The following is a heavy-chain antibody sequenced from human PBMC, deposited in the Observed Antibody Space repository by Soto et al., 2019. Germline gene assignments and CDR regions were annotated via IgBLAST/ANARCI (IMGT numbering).Heavy chain of an antibody. Sequence: HVQLVQSGGELKKPGASVKVSCNTSGYTFNTYFITWVRQAPGQGFEWMGWISPHNGNTNYAEKFQCRVTMTADTITKTAYMELRNLRIDDTAVYYCARDTGNSFDYWGQGTPVTVSS. V-gene: IGHV1-18*01. CDR2: ISPHNGNT. CDR3: ARDTGNSFDY. CDR1: GYTFNTYF. J-gene: IGHJ4*02.